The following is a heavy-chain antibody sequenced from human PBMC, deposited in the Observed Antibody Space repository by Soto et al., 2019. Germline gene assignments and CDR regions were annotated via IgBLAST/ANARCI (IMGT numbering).Heavy chain of an antibody. Sequence: EVQLVDSGGGLVQPGGSLRLSCAASGFTFNQYAMGWVRQAPGKGLEWVAAVSGRARSTWHADSVKGRFTVSRDNFKNTVFLKMTGLRADDTAVYHCAKMTTYSGDYRDAFDVWGQGTMVTVAS. CDR1: GFTFNQYA. D-gene: IGHD1-26*01. J-gene: IGHJ3*01. V-gene: IGHV3-23*04. CDR3: AKMTTYSGDYRDAFDV. CDR2: VSGRARST.